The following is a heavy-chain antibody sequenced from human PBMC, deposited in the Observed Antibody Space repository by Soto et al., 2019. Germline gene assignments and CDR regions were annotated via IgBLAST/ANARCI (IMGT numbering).Heavy chain of an antibody. Sequence: EVPLLESGGDLVQPGGSLRLSCAASGFTFSAYALSWVRQAPGKGLEWVSSVSAGGTSTYYADSGKGRFTISRDKAKNSVCLQMNSLRVEDTALYYCAKSRGYTLGGDAFDVWGRGTMVIVSS. CDR3: AKSRGYTLGGDAFDV. V-gene: IGHV3-23*01. D-gene: IGHD6-13*01. J-gene: IGHJ3*01. CDR2: VSAGGTST. CDR1: GFTFSAYA.